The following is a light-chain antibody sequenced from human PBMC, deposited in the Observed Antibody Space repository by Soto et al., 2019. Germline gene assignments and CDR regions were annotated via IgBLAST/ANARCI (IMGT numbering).Light chain of an antibody. J-gene: IGKJ1*01. CDR2: VAS. CDR1: QSVSSSY. Sequence: EIVLTQSPGTLSLSPGERATLSYRASQSVSSSYLAWYQQKPGQAPRLLIYVASSRATGIPDRFSGSGSGTDFTLTISRLEPEDFAVYYYQSYGSSPQTFGQGTKVEIK. V-gene: IGKV3-20*01. CDR3: QSYGSSPQT.